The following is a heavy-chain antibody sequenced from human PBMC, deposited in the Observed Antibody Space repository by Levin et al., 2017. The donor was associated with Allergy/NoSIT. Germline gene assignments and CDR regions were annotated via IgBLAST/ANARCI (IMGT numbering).Heavy chain of an antibody. CDR2: ISFDGSNP. CDR3: AKWHCSGGNCYSGVAYFDY. D-gene: IGHD2-15*01. CDR1: GFTFSSYG. J-gene: IGHJ4*02. V-gene: IGHV3-30*18. Sequence: LSLTCAASGFTFSSYGMHWVRQAPGKGLEWVAVISFDGSNPYYADSVKGRFTISRDSSKNTLYLQMNSLRAEDTAVYFCAKWHCSGGNCYSGVAYFDYWGQGTLVTVSS.